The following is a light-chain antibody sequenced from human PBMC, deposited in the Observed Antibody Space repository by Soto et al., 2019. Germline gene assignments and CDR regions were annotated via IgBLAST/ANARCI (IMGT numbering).Light chain of an antibody. CDR3: QQYNNWPRT. CDR2: GAS. J-gene: IGKJ1*01. V-gene: IGKV3-15*01. CDR1: QSVSSD. Sequence: VFTQSPCTLSLSPGERDILYCRASQSVSSDLAWYHQKPGQAPRLLIYGASTRATGIPARFSGSGSGTEFTLTINSLQSEDFAVYYCQQYNNWPRTFGQGTKVDVK.